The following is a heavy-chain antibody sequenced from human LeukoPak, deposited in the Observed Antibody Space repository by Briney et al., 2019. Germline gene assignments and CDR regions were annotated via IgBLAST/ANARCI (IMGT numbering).Heavy chain of an antibody. CDR3: ARAVGYCSSTSCSMAFDI. J-gene: IGHJ3*02. D-gene: IGHD2-2*01. V-gene: IGHV3-13*05. Sequence: GGSLRLSCAASGFTFSSYDMHWVRQATGKGLEWVSAIGTAGGPYYPGSVKGRFTISRENAKNSLYLQMNSLRAGDTAVYYCARAVGYCSSTSCSMAFDIWGQGTMVTVSS. CDR2: IGTAGGP. CDR1: GFTFSSYD.